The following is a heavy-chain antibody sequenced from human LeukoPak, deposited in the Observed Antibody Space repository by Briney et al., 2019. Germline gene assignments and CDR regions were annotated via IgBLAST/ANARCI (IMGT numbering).Heavy chain of an antibody. D-gene: IGHD6-19*01. CDR1: EHTFTSFY. J-gene: IGHJ4*02. V-gene: IGHV1-46*01. CDR2: INPSGGST. Sequence: ASVKVSCKASEHTFTSFYIHWVRQAPGQGLEWMGIINPSGGSTSCTQKFQGRVTMTRDTSTSTVYMEVSSLRSEDTAVYYCARSEYSSGSHLDYWGQGTLVTVSS. CDR3: ARSEYSSGSHLDY.